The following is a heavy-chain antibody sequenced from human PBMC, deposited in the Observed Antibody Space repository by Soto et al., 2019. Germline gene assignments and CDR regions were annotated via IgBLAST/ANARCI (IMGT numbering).Heavy chain of an antibody. Sequence: GASVKVSCKASGYTFTGYYMHWVRQAPGQGLEWMGWINPNSGGTNYAQKFQGRVTMTRDTSISTAYMELSRLRSDDTAVYYCARWMNSGWYYPRYYYYGMDVWGQGTTVTVSS. CDR3: ARWMNSGWYYPRYYYYGMDV. V-gene: IGHV1-2*02. CDR1: GYTFTGYY. J-gene: IGHJ6*02. CDR2: INPNSGGT. D-gene: IGHD6-19*01.